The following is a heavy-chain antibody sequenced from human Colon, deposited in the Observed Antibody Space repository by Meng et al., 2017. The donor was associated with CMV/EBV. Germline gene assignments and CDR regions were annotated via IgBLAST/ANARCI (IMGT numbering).Heavy chain of an antibody. CDR1: GFTFSSYG. D-gene: IGHD1-26*01. J-gene: IGHJ6*02. CDR3: AKEAGGAHYGLDV. V-gene: IGHV3-30*02. Sequence: LSLTCAASGFTFSSYGMVWVRQAPGKGLEWVAFIQYDGNTKHYADSMKGRFTISRDNFNNTLQLHMDGLRVEDTAVYYCAKEAGGAHYGLDVWGQGTTVTVSS. CDR2: IQYDGNTK.